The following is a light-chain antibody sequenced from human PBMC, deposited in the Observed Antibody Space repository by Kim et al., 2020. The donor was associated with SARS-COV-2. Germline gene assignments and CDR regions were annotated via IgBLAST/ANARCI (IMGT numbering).Light chain of an antibody. CDR2: DAS. CDR1: QSISSW. V-gene: IGKV1-5*01. J-gene: IGKJ2*01. Sequence: DIQMTQSPSTLSASVGDRVTITCRASQSISSWLAWYQQKPGKAPTLLIYDASSLESGVPSRFSGSGSGTEFTLTINSLQPDDFATYYCQQYNTYSYTFGQGTKLEI. CDR3: QQYNTYSYT.